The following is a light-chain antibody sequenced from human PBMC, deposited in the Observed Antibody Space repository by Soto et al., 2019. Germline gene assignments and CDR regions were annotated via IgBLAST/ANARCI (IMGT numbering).Light chain of an antibody. CDR3: QTWRNGICV. Sequence: QPVLTQSPSASASLGASVKLTCTLSRGHSRYAIAWHQQQPEKGPRYLMKLNSDGSHSKGDGIPDHFSGSSSGAERYLTISSLQSEDEADYYCQTWRNGICVFGGGTKVTVL. V-gene: IGLV4-69*01. CDR2: LNSDGSH. J-gene: IGLJ3*02. CDR1: RGHSRYA.